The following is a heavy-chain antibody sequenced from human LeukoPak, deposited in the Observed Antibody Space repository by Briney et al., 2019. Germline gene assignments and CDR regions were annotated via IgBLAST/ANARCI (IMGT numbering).Heavy chain of an antibody. Sequence: GGSLRLSCASSGFTFTSYAVSWVRQAPGKGLEYISALYSGGSTYYADSVKGRFTISRDNSKNTLYLQMNSLRTADTAVYYCARAEPWFGELFPDYWGQGTLVTVSS. CDR1: GFTFTSYA. CDR2: LYSGGST. CDR3: ARAEPWFGELFPDY. V-gene: IGHV3-23*05. J-gene: IGHJ4*02. D-gene: IGHD3-10*01.